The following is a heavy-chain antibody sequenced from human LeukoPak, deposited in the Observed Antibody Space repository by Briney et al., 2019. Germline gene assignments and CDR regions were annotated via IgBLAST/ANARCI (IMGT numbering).Heavy chain of an antibody. V-gene: IGHV4-59*12. Sequence: PSETLSLTCTVSGGSINDASWNWIRKPPGQGLEWIGYIYHSGGTNYNPSLKSRVTISVDTSKNQFSLKLSSVTAADTAVYYCARGRTVGGSGSYPKYPFNYYYGMDVWGQGTTVTVSS. J-gene: IGHJ6*02. CDR1: GGSINDAS. CDR2: IYHSGGT. D-gene: IGHD3-10*01. CDR3: ARGRTVGGSGSYPKYPFNYYYGMDV.